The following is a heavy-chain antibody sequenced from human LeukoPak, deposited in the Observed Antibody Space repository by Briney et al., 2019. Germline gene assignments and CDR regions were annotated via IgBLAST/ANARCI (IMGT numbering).Heavy chain of an antibody. J-gene: IGHJ4*02. Sequence: SETLSLTCTVSGGSISSYYWSWIRQPPGKGLEWIGYIYHSGSTDYNPSIKSRVTISVDTSKSQFSLKLTSVTAADTAVYYCATLTTVVTAYYFDXXXQXTXXXVSS. CDR2: IYHSGST. CDR1: GGSISSYY. V-gene: IGHV4-4*09. D-gene: IGHD4-23*01. CDR3: ATLTTVVTAYYFDX.